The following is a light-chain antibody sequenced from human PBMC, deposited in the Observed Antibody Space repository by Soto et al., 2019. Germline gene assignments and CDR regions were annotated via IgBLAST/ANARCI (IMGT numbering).Light chain of an antibody. CDR3: MLYMGGGLVV. CDR2: STN. Sequence: QTVVTQEPSFSVSPGGTVTLTCGLTFGSVSTTYYPSWYQQTPGQAPRTLIYSTNIRSSGVPDRFSGSILGNKAALTITGAQADDESDYHCMLYMGGGLVVFGGGTKLTVL. J-gene: IGLJ2*01. V-gene: IGLV8-61*01. CDR1: FGSVSTTYY.